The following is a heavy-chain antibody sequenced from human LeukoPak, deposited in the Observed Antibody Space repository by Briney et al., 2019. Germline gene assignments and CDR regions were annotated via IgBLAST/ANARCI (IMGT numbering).Heavy chain of an antibody. D-gene: IGHD6-19*01. CDR3: ARSIAVAYYFDY. V-gene: IGHV3-9*01. Sequence: GGSLRLSCAASGFTFDDYAMHWVRQAPGKGLEWVSGISWNSGSIGYADSVKGRFTISRDNAKNSLYLQMNSLRAEDTALYCCARSIAVAYYFDYWGQGTLVTVSS. J-gene: IGHJ4*02. CDR2: ISWNSGSI. CDR1: GFTFDDYA.